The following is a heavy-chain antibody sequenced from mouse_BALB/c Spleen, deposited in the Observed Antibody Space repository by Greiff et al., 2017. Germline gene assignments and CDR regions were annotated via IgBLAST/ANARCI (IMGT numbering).Heavy chain of an antibody. J-gene: IGHJ2*01. CDR3: ARRPYYYGSSPWDY. V-gene: IGHV5-6-5*01. Sequence: EVQRVESGGGLVKPGGSLKLSCAASGFTFSSYAMSWVRQTPEKRLEWVASISSGGSTYYPDSVKGRFTISRDNARNILYLQMSSLRSEDTAMYYCARRPYYYGSSPWDYWGQGTTLTVSS. D-gene: IGHD1-1*01. CDR2: ISSGGST. CDR1: GFTFSSYA.